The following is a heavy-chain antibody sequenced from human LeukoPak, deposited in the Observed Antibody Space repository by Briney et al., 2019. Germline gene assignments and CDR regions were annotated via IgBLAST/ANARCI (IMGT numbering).Heavy chain of an antibody. J-gene: IGHJ6*03. V-gene: IGHV6-1*01. CDR3: ARGRVTTIANYYYYYIDV. CDR1: GDSVSSNSAA. D-gene: IGHD4-17*01. CDR2: TYYRSKWSD. Sequence: SQTLSLTCAISGDSVSSNSAAWTWIRQSPSRGLEWLGRTYYRSKWSDDYAVSVKSRITINPDTSKNQFSLHLNSVTPEDTAVYYCARGRVTTIANYYYYYIDVWGAGTTVTVSS.